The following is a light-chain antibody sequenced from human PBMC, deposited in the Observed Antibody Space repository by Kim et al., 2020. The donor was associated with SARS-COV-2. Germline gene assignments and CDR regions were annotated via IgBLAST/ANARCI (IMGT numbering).Light chain of an antibody. CDR2: GAS. J-gene: IGKJ4*01. V-gene: IGKV3-15*01. CDR1: QTVTNY. CDR3: QQYYNWPLT. Sequence: VSPGESVTLSCRASQTVTNYLAWYQQRPGQAPTLLIHGASTRATGVPARFSGGGSGTDFTLTISSLQSEDFTIYYCQQYYNWPLTFGGGTKVDIK.